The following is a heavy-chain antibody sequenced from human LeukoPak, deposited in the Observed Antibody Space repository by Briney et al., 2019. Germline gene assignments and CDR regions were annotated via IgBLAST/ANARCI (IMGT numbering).Heavy chain of an antibody. Sequence: PGGSLRLSCAASGFTFSSYGMHWVRQAPGKGLEWVAVISYDGSNKYYADSVKGRFTISRDNSKNTLYLQMNSLRAEDTAVYYCARGQMKTRHDYWGQGTLVTVSS. V-gene: IGHV3-30*03. CDR3: ARGQMKTRHDY. CDR2: ISYDGSNK. J-gene: IGHJ4*02. CDR1: GFTFSSYG.